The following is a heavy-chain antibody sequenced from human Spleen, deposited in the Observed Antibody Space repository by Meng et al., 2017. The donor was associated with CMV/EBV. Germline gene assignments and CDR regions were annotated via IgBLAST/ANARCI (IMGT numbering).Heavy chain of an antibody. V-gene: IGHV3-23*03. D-gene: IGHD2-21*02. CDR1: GFTFSNHA. CDR2: IYGDGSNT. Sequence: GGSLRLSCAASGFTFSNHAMSWVRQAPGKGLEWVSVIYGDGSNTYSADTVKGRFTISRDNSKNTMDLQMNSLRVEDTAIHYCAKAFTANYYYGMDVWGQGTTVTVSS. J-gene: IGHJ6*02. CDR3: AKAFTANYYYGMDV.